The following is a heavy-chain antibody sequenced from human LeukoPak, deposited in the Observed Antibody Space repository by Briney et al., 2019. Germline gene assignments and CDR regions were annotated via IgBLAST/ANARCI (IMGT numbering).Heavy chain of an antibody. Sequence: GGSLRLSCAASGFTFSSYGMSWVRQAPGKGLEWVSAISGSGGSTYYADSVKGRFTISRDNSKNTLYLQMNSLRAEDTAVYYCAKEPLPPYDFWSGYWDYWGQGTLVTVSS. CDR1: GFTFSSYG. D-gene: IGHD3-3*01. V-gene: IGHV3-23*01. J-gene: IGHJ4*02. CDR3: AKEPLPPYDFWSGYWDY. CDR2: ISGSGGST.